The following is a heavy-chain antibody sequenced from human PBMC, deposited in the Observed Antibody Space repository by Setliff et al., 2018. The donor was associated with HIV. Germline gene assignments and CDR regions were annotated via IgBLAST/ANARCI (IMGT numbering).Heavy chain of an antibody. CDR2: INPNSGGT. D-gene: IGHD3-9*01. Sequence: ASVKVSCKASGYTFTGYYMHWVRQAPGQGLEWMGRINPNSGGTNYAQKVQGRVTMTRDTSISTAYMELSRLRSEDTAVYYCAREYYDILTGYYRVRYFQHWGQGTLVTVSS. CDR3: AREYYDILTGYYRVRYFQH. V-gene: IGHV1-2*06. CDR1: GYTFTGYY. J-gene: IGHJ1*01.